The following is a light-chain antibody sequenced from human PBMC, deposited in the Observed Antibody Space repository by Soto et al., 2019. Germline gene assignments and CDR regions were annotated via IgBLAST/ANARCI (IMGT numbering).Light chain of an antibody. CDR3: QQYGSSPLIS. V-gene: IGKV3-20*01. CDR1: QSVGSD. J-gene: IGKJ5*01. Sequence: TQSPASLAASLGDRVTITCRASQSVGSDLAWYQQKPGQAPRLLIFGASKRATGIPDRFSGSGSGRDFMLTISGLEHDDFAVYYCQQYGSSPLISFGQGTRLEI. CDR2: GAS.